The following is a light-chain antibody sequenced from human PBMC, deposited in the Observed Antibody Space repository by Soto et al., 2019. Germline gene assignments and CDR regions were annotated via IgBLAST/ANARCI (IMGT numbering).Light chain of an antibody. V-gene: IGKV3-20*01. CDR1: QTVSSNF. Sequence: IVLTQSPGTLSLSPGERATLSCRASQTVSSNFLAWYQEKPGQGPRLLIYGASTRATGIPDRFSGTGSGTDFTPTISRPEHEDFAVYYCRQYGRSLGFAVGGGTKVDI. J-gene: IGKJ4*01. CDR2: GAS. CDR3: RQYGRSLGFA.